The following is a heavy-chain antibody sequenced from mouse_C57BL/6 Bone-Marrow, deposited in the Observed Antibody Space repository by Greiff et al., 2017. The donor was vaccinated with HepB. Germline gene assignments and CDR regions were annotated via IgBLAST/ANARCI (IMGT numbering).Heavy chain of an antibody. CDR1: GYSITSGYY. J-gene: IGHJ4*01. Sequence: VQLQESGPGLVQPSQSLSLTCSVTGYSITSGYYWNWIRQFPGNKLEWMGYISYDGSNNYNPSLKNRISITRDTSKNQFFLKLKSVTTEDTATYYFARDVGDYRARYGMDYWRQGASVTVFS. D-gene: IGHD2-14*01. CDR3: ARDVGDYRARYGMDY. V-gene: IGHV3-6*01. CDR2: ISYDGSN.